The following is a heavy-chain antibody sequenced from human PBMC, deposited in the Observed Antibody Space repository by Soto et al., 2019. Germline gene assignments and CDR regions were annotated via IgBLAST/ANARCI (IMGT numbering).Heavy chain of an antibody. CDR3: EKGCAVGFCFGSSTDSGFAP. V-gene: IGHV3-23*01. CDR1: GFTFSNYA. D-gene: IGHD6-6*01. CDR2: ISGSGGTT. J-gene: IGHJ5*02. Sequence: EVQLLESGGVLVQPGGSLRLSCAASGFTFSNYAMSWVRQAPGKGLEWVSIISGSGGTTYHADSVKDRFTISRDNSKNPLFLKMNTLSAGDTPLYYCEKGCAVGFCFGSSTDSGFAPWGKGTLVTVPS.